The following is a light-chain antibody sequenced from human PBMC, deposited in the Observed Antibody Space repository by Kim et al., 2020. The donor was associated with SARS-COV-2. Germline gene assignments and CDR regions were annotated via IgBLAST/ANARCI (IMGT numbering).Light chain of an antibody. CDR2: KTS. CDR3: QQSNASPWT. V-gene: IGKV1-5*03. CDR1: QSINNW. J-gene: IGKJ1*01. Sequence: ASLGDRVTITCRASQSINNWLAWYQQKPGTAPKKLIYKTSTLESGVPSRFSGSGSGTEFTLTISTLHPDDFATYYCQQSNASPWTFGQGTKVDIK.